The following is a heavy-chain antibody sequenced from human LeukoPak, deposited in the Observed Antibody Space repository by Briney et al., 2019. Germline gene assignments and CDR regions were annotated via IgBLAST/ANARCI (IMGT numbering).Heavy chain of an antibody. Sequence: PGGSLRLSCAASGFTFSNYWMTWVRQAPGKGLEWVANIKQDGSEKYYVDSVKGRFTISRDNAKNSLYLQMNNLRGEDTAVYYCARDKIVGATHFDYWGQGTLVTVSS. D-gene: IGHD1-26*01. CDR2: IKQDGSEK. CDR3: ARDKIVGATHFDY. J-gene: IGHJ4*02. CDR1: GFTFSNYW. V-gene: IGHV3-7*01.